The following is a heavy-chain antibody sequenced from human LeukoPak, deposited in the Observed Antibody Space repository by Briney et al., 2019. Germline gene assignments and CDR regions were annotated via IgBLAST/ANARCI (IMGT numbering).Heavy chain of an antibody. Sequence: PGGSLRLSCAASGITFSSYGMSWVRQAPGKGLECVSTISGSAGSTYYADSVKGRFTISRDNAKNSLYLQMNSLRAEDTAVYYCAELGITMIGGVWGKGTTVTISS. V-gene: IGHV3-23*01. J-gene: IGHJ6*04. D-gene: IGHD3-10*02. CDR2: ISGSAGST. CDR3: AELGITMIGGV. CDR1: GITFSSYG.